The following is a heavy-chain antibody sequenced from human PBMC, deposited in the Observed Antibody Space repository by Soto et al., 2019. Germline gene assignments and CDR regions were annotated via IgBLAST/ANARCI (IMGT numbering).Heavy chain of an antibody. Sequence: EVQLVESGGGLVQPGGSLRLSCAASGFTFSSYWMSWVRQAPGKGLEWVANIKQDGSEKYYVDSVKGRFTISRDNAKNSLYLQMNSLRAEDTAVYYCARLVGYCSSTSCYAIPPPDSFDYWGQGTLVTVSS. V-gene: IGHV3-7*01. CDR2: IKQDGSEK. D-gene: IGHD2-2*01. J-gene: IGHJ4*02. CDR3: ARLVGYCSSTSCYAIPPPDSFDY. CDR1: GFTFSSYW.